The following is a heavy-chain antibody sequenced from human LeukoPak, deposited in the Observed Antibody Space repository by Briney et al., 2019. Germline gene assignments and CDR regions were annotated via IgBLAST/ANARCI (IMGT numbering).Heavy chain of an antibody. D-gene: IGHD3-16*01. Sequence: ASVKVSCKASGYTFVNFGLIWVRQAPRQGLEWMGWINPNSGGTSYAQKFQGRVTMTRDTSISTAYMELSRLRSDDTAVYYCAGALHYAYDYWGQGTLVTVSS. J-gene: IGHJ4*02. V-gene: IGHV1-2*02. CDR1: GYTFVNFG. CDR3: AGALHYAYDY. CDR2: INPNSGGT.